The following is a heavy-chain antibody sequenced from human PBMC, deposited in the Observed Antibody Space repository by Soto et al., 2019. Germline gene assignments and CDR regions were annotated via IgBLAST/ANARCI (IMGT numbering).Heavy chain of an antibody. CDR2: TYYRSKWYN. CDR3: ARDILDYGDYEGSYYYYGMDV. Sequence: PSQTLLLTCAIYGDSVSSNSADWNWIRQSPSRGLEWLGRTYYRSKWYNDYAVSVKSRITINPDTSKNQFSLQLNSVTPEDTAVYYCARDILDYGDYEGSYYYYGMDVWGQGATVTVSS. J-gene: IGHJ6*02. V-gene: IGHV6-1*01. D-gene: IGHD4-17*01. CDR1: GDSVSSNSAD.